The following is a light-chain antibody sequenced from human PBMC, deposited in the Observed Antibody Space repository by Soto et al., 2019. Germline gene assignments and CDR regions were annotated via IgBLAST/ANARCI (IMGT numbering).Light chain of an antibody. Sequence: PVERATLSDTASKPISSASLAWFQQKPGQAPRLLIYGASRRAAGFPDRFSGGGSGTDFTLTISSLQSEDFAVYYCQQYGHSLWTFGQGTKVDTK. V-gene: IGKV3-20*01. CDR1: KPISSAS. CDR2: GAS. J-gene: IGKJ1*01. CDR3: QQYGHSLWT.